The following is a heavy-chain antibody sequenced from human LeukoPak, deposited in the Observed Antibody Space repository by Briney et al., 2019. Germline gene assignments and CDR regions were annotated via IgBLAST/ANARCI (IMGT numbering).Heavy chain of an antibody. D-gene: IGHD2-8*01. Sequence: SVKGRFSISRDNSKNALYLQMNSLRAEDTAIYYCARELYPYGMDVWGQGTTVTVS. CDR3: ARELYPYGMDV. J-gene: IGHJ6*02. V-gene: IGHV3-30*07.